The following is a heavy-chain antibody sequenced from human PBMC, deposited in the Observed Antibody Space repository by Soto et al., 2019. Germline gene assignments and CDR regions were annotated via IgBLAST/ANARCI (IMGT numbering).Heavy chain of an antibody. CDR1: GYSISSGYY. Sequence: SETLSLTCAVSGYSISSGYYWGWIRQPPGKGLEWIGNIDHSGSTYYNPSLKSRVTISVDTSKNRFSLKLSSVTAADTAVYYCARATYDSLDYWGPGTLVTVSS. CDR2: IDHSGST. CDR3: ARATYDSLDY. D-gene: IGHD3-22*01. V-gene: IGHV4-38-2*01. J-gene: IGHJ4*02.